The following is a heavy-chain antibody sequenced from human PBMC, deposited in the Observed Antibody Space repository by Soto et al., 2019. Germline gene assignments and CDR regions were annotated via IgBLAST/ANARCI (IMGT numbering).Heavy chain of an antibody. J-gene: IGHJ3*02. V-gene: IGHV1-69*14. CDR2: ILPVFGTA. CDR3: ERGHEYGGNSDAFDI. Sequence: QVHLVQSGAEVKKPGSSVKVSCKASGGTFSTSSINWLRQAPGQRPEWMGNILPVFGTADYAQKFRDRVTITADKSKNTAYMELRSLFSEDAAVYYCERGHEYGGNSDAFDIWGQGTVVTVSS. CDR1: GGTFSTSS. D-gene: IGHD4-17*01.